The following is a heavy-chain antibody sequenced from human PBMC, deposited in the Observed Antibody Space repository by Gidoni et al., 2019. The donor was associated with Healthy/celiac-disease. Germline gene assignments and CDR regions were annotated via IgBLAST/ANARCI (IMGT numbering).Heavy chain of an antibody. Sequence: QVQLQQWGAGLLKPSETLSLTCAVYGGSFSGYYWSWIRQPPGKGLEWIGEINHSGSTNYNPSLKSRVTISVDTSKNQFSLKLSSVTAADTAVYYCARVYTYYYGSGSYYPMGFFDYWGQGTLVTVSS. J-gene: IGHJ4*02. V-gene: IGHV4-34*01. CDR1: GGSFSGYY. CDR3: ARVYTYYYGSGSYYPMGFFDY. CDR2: INHSGST. D-gene: IGHD3-10*01.